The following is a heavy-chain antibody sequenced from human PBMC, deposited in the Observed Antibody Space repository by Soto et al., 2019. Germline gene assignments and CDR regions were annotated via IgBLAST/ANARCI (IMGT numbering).Heavy chain of an antibody. CDR3: AKVWPPQYSYGYSFDS. Sequence: EVQLLESGGGLVQPGGSLRLSCAASGFTFSSYAMSWVRQAPGKGLEWVSAIVDSGDSTYYADSVKGRFTISRDNSKNTLYLQMNSLRAEDTAVYYCAKVWPPQYSYGYSFDSWGQGTLVTVSS. V-gene: IGHV3-23*01. J-gene: IGHJ4*02. D-gene: IGHD5-18*01. CDR2: IVDSGDST. CDR1: GFTFSSYA.